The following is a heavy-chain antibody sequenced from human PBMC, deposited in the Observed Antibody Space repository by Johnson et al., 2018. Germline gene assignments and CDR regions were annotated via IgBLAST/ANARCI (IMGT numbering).Heavy chain of an antibody. V-gene: IGHV3-9*01. CDR1: GFTFDDYA. Sequence: VQLQESGGGLVQPGGSLRLSCAASGFTFDDYAMHWVRQAPGKGLEWVSGISWNSGSIGYADSVKGRFTISRDNAEKSLYLQMNSLRAEDTAVYFCARGKGVDGGGQGTTVTVSS. CDR2: ISWNSGSI. CDR3: ARGKGVDG. J-gene: IGHJ6*02.